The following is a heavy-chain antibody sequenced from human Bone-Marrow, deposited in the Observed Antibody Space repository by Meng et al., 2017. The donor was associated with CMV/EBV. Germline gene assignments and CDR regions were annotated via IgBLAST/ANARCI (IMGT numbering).Heavy chain of an antibody. CDR2: ITPVLGAA. CDR3: AKGPHLVGATDPFDY. Sequence: SVKVSCKLSGGTFSSYAISWVRQAPGQGLEWMGGITPVLGAANYAQKFQGRITITTDESTSTAYMELSSLRSEDTAVYYCAKGPHLVGATDPFDYWGQGTLVTVSS. D-gene: IGHD1-26*01. CDR1: GGTFSSYA. J-gene: IGHJ4*02. V-gene: IGHV1-69*05.